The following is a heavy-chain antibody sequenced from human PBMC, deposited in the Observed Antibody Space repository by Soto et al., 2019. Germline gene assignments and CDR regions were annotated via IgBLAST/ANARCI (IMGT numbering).Heavy chain of an antibody. CDR2: INPNSGGT. J-gene: IGHJ6*02. CDR3: ARDLYYDFWSGYYGYRTGSGMDV. D-gene: IGHD3-3*01. V-gene: IGHV1-2*02. CDR1: GYTFTGYY. Sequence: GASVKVSCKASGYTFTGYYMHWVRQAPGQGLEWMGWINPNSGGTNYAQKFQGRVTMTRDTSISTAYMELSRLRSDDTAVYYCARDLYYDFWSGYYGYRTGSGMDVWGQGTTVTVSS.